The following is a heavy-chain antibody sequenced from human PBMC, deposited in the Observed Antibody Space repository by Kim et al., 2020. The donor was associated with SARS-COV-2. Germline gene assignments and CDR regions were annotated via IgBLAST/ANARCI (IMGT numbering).Heavy chain of an antibody. D-gene: IGHD2-21*01. J-gene: IGHJ4*02. Sequence: GGSLRLSCTASGFTFSDSHMHWVRQAPGKGLEWVAHISSRADNTANYYSASVRGSFIVASDEKKNTAYLQMDSLKIDDTAMYYSTGQSDSVLDYWSQGT. CDR1: GFTFSDSH. V-gene: IGHV3-73*01. CDR3: TGQSDSVLDY. CDR2: ISSRADNTAN.